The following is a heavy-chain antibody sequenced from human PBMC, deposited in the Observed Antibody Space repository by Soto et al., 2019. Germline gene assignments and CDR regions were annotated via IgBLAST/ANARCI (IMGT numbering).Heavy chain of an antibody. Sequence: PPGTGLEWIGEINHSGSTNYNPSLKSLVPISVDTSKNQFSLKLSSVTAADTAVYYCARWYYYGSYAFDIWGQGTMVTV. D-gene: IGHD3-10*01. V-gene: IGHV4-34*01. J-gene: IGHJ3*02. CDR2: INHSGST. CDR3: ARWYYYGSYAFDI.